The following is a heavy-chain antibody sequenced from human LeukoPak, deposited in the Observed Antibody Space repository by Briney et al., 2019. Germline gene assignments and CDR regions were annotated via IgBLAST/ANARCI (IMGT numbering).Heavy chain of an antibody. J-gene: IGHJ4*02. CDR3: ARVAGRNDIDY. V-gene: IGHV4-34*01. D-gene: IGHD3-22*01. CDR1: GGSFSGYY. Sequence: PSETLSLTCDVYGGSFSGYYWSWIRQPPGQGLEWIGEINHSGSTNYNPSLKSRVTISVDTSKNQFSLKLSSVTAADTAVYYCARVAGRNDIDYWGQGTLVTVPS. CDR2: INHSGST.